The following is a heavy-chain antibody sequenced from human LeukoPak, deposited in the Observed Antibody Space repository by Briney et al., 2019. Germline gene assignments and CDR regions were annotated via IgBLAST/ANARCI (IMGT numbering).Heavy chain of an antibody. D-gene: IGHD3-22*01. Sequence: GGSLRLSCAASRFTFSAYSMSWVRQAPGKGLEWVSAISGSGGNTYYADSVKGRFTISRDNSKNTLYLQMNSLKTEDTAVYYCTTDAFSGHYYIVVDYWGQGTLVTVSS. CDR1: RFTFSAYS. V-gene: IGHV3-23*01. CDR3: TTDAFSGHYYIVVDY. J-gene: IGHJ4*02. CDR2: ISGSGGNT.